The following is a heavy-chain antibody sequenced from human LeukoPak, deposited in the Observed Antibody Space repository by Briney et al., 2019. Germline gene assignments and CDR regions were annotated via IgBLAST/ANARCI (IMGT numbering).Heavy chain of an antibody. CDR2: IIPILGIA. D-gene: IGHD4-17*01. J-gene: IGHJ4*02. V-gene: IGHV1-69*04. Sequence: SVKVSCKASGGTFSSYAISWVRQAPGQGLEWMGRIIPILGIANYAQKFQGRVTITADKSTSTAYMELSSLRSEDTAVYYCARDSVSGDLIDYWGQGTLVTVSS. CDR3: ARDSVSGDLIDY. CDR1: GGTFSSYA.